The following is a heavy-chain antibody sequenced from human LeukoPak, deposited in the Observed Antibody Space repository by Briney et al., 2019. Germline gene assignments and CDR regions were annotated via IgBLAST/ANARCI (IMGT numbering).Heavy chain of an antibody. J-gene: IGHJ4*02. CDR1: GFTFWSYG. Sequence: GGSLRLSCTASGFTFWSYGIHWVRQAPGKGLEWVAVISYDGNHEVYADSVKGRFTISRDNSKNTLYLQMNSLRAEDTAVYYCARVASIAADWGQGTLVTVSS. CDR3: ARVASIAAD. V-gene: IGHV3-30*03. CDR2: ISYDGNHE. D-gene: IGHD6-6*01.